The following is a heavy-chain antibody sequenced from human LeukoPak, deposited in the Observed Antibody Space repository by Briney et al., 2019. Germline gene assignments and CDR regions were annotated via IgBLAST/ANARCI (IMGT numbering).Heavy chain of an antibody. V-gene: IGHV1-3*01. J-gene: IGHJ4*02. CDR2: INAGNGNT. CDR1: GYTFTSYA. D-gene: IGHD3-10*01. Sequence: ASVKVSCKASGYTFTSYAMHWVRQAPGQRLEWMGWINAGNGNTKYSQKFQGRVTITRDTSASTAYMELSSLRSEDTAVYYCARGGVRGVMGIDYWGQGTLVTVSS. CDR3: ARGGVRGVMGIDY.